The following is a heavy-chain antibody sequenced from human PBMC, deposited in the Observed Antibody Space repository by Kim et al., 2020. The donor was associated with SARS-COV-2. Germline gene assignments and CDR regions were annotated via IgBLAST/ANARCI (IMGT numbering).Heavy chain of an antibody. Sequence: GGSLRLSCAASGFTFSSYGMHWVRQAPGKGLEWVAVISYDGSNKYYADSVKGRFTISRDNSKNTLYLQMNSLRAEDTAVYYCAKDRVVVVPAATYYYYYGMGVWGQGTTVTVSS. D-gene: IGHD2-2*01. CDR1: GFTFSSYG. V-gene: IGHV3-30*18. CDR3: AKDRVVVVPAATYYYYYGMGV. J-gene: IGHJ6*02. CDR2: ISYDGSNK.